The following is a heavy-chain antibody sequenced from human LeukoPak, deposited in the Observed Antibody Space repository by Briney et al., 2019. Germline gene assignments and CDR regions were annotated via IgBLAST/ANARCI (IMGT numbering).Heavy chain of an antibody. CDR1: GFTFDDYA. CDR2: ISWNSGSI. Sequence: PGGSLRLSCAASGFTFDDYAMHWVRQAPGKGLEWVSGISWNSGSIGYADSVKGRFTISRDNAKNSLYLQMNSLRAEDTALYYCAKDIGRGYGDFTPFDYWGQGTLVTVSS. CDR3: AKDIGRGYGDFTPFDY. V-gene: IGHV3-9*01. J-gene: IGHJ4*02. D-gene: IGHD4-17*01.